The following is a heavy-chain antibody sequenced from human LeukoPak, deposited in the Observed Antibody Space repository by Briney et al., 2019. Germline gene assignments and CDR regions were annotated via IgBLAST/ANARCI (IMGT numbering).Heavy chain of an antibody. D-gene: IGHD6-13*01. CDR3: AKEGQTPYSSKFSFDF. CDR2: ISSGGTTT. J-gene: IGHJ4*02. CDR1: GVTFSSHA. Sequence: PGGSLRLSCAASGVTFSSHAMHWVRQAPGKGLEWVAVISSGGTTTYYADSVKGRFTISRDNSKNTLYLQMNSLRIEDTAVYYCAKEGQTPYSSKFSFDFWGQGTLVTVSS. V-gene: IGHV3-30*04.